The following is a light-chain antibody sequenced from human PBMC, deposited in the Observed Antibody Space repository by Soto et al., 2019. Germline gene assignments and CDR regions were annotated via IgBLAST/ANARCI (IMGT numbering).Light chain of an antibody. CDR3: QQLYIFPLT. Sequence: DIQLTQSPSTLSASLGDRVSITCRASQTISRWLAWYQQKPGKAPKLLIYKASTLKSGVPSRFSGGESGTEYTLTISSLQPEDSATYYCQQLYIFPLTFGQGTRLEIK. CDR2: KAS. CDR1: QTISRW. J-gene: IGKJ5*01. V-gene: IGKV1-5*03.